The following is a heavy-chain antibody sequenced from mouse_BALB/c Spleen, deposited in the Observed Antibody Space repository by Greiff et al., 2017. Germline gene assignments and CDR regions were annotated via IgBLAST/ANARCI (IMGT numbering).Heavy chain of an antibody. CDR2: ISSGGGST. CDR3: ARQGYFDV. CDR1: GFAFSSYD. Sequence: EVMLVESGGGLVKPGGSLKLSCAASGFAFSSYDMSWVRQTPEKRLEWVAYISSGGGSTYYPDTVKGRFTISRDNAKNTLYLQMSSLKSEDTAMYYCARQGYFDVWGAGTTVTVSS. J-gene: IGHJ1*01. V-gene: IGHV5-12-1*01.